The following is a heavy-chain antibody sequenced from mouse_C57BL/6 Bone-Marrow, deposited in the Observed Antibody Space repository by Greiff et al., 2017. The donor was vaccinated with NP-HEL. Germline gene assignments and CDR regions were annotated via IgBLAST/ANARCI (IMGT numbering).Heavy chain of an antibody. D-gene: IGHD2-2*01. CDR1: GYTFTSYW. CDR3: ARSMVTYAMDY. V-gene: IGHV1-59*01. J-gene: IGHJ4*01. Sequence: QVQLKQPGAELVRPGTSVKLSCKASGYTFTSYWMHWVKQRPGQGLEWIGVIDPSDSYPNYNQKFKGKATLTVDTSSSTAYMQLSSLTSEDSAVYYCARSMVTYAMDYWGQGTSVTVSS. CDR2: IDPSDSYP.